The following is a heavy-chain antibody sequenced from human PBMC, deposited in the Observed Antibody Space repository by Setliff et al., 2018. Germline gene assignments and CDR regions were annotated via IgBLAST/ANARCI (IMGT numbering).Heavy chain of an antibody. CDR1: GFTFSSDA. J-gene: IGHJ4*02. D-gene: IGHD3-3*01. CDR2: ISSEGDSI. Sequence: PGGSLRLSCAASGFTFSSDAMTWVRQAPGKGLEWVSIISSEGDSIYYADSVKGRFTISRDNSKSTLYLEMNSLRAEDTAVYYCAGQGPIFGWGLIPGFDQWGQGTMVTVSS. V-gene: IGHV3-23*03. CDR3: AGQGPIFGWGLIPGFDQ.